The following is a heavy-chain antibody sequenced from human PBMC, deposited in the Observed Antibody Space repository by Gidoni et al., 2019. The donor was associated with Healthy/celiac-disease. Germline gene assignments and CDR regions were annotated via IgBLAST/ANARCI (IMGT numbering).Heavy chain of an antibody. V-gene: IGHV1-2*02. CDR3: ARDWGSSSWYYYYYGMDV. Sequence: QLQLVQSVAEVKKPRAPVKVSCNGSGCTVTGYYMHWVRQAPGQGLEWMGWINPNSGGTNYAQKFQGRVTMTRDTSISTAYMELSRLRSDDTAVYYCARDWGSSSWYYYYYGMDVWGQGTTVTVSS. CDR1: GCTVTGYY. D-gene: IGHD6-13*01. J-gene: IGHJ6*02. CDR2: INPNSGGT.